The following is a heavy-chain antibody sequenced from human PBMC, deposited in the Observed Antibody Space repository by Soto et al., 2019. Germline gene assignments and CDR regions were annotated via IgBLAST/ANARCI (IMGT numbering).Heavy chain of an antibody. CDR3: ARGPPLGY. V-gene: IGHV4-59*12. CDR1: GGSISTYY. Sequence: SETLSLTCTVSGGSISTYYWSWIRQPPGKGLEWIGYIYYSGSTNYNPSLKSRVTISVDTSKNQFSLKLSSVTAADTAVYYCARGPPLGYWGQGTLVTVSS. CDR2: IYYSGST. J-gene: IGHJ4*02.